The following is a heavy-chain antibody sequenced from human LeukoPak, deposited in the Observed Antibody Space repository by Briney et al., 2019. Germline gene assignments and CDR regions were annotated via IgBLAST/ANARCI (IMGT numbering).Heavy chain of an antibody. CDR1: GGSISSYY. V-gene: IGHV4-4*07. Sequence: SETLSLTCTVSGGSISSYYWSWIRQPAGKGLEWIGRINTSGSTNYNPSLKSRVTISVDTSKNQFSLKLSSVTAADTAVYYCAIDRGYYDSSGYVNWLDPWGQGTLVTVSS. J-gene: IGHJ5*02. CDR3: AIDRGYYDSSGYVNWLDP. CDR2: INTSGST. D-gene: IGHD3-22*01.